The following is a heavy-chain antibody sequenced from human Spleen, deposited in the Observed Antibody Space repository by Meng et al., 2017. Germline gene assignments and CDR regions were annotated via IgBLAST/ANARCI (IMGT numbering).Heavy chain of an antibody. V-gene: IGHV1-18*01. Sequence: ASVKVSCKASGYTFTSYAIAWFRQAPGQGLEWLGWISGYNGDTYYAQNFQDRVTMTTGTSTNIASMEVRSLISGDTAVYYFARSPRLGEVGPPGYWGQGTLVTVSS. CDR2: ISGYNGDT. CDR3: ARSPRLGEVGPPGY. D-gene: IGHD3-16*01. J-gene: IGHJ4*02. CDR1: GYTFTSYA.